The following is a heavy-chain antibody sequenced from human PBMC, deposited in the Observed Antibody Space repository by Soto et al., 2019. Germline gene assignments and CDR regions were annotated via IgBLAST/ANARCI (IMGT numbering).Heavy chain of an antibody. J-gene: IGHJ6*02. CDR1: GFTFSSYG. Sequence: PGGSLRLSCAASGFTFSSYGMHWVRQAPDKGLEWVAVISYDGSNKYYADSVKGRFTISRDNSKNTLYLQMNSLRAEDTAVYYCAKDLATGAAYYYYYGMDVWGQGTTVTVSS. CDR2: ISYDGSNK. V-gene: IGHV3-30*18. CDR3: AKDLATGAAYYYYYGMDV. D-gene: IGHD6-13*01.